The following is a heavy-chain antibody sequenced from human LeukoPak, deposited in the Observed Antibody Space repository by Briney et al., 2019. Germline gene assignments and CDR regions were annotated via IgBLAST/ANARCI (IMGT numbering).Heavy chain of an antibody. CDR1: GYTFTSYY. CDR3: ARDQDPTRFDP. CDR2: INPSGGST. Sequence: VASVKVSCTASGYTFTSYYMHWVRQAPGQGLEWMGIINPSGGSTSYAQKFQGRVTMTRDMSTSTVYMELSSLRSEDTAVYYCARDQDPTRFDPWGQGTLVTVSS. J-gene: IGHJ5*02. V-gene: IGHV1-46*01.